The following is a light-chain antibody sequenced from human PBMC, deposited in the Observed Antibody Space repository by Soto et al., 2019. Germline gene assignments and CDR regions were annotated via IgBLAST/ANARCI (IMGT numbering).Light chain of an antibody. CDR1: TSNIGSRS. J-gene: IGLJ3*02. Sequence: QTVVTQPPSASETPGQRVTISCSGSTSNIGSRSVHWFQQFPGTAPKLLIYRDSQRPSGVPDRFSGSKSGTSASLAISGLRSDDEADYYCAAWDDSRRAWVFGGGTQLTVL. CDR3: AAWDDSRRAWV. CDR2: RDS. V-gene: IGLV1-47*01.